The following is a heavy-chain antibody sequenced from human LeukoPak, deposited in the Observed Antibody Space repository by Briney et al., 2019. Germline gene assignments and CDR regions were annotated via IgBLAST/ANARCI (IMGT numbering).Heavy chain of an antibody. D-gene: IGHD3-22*01. Sequence: EASVKVSCKASGYTFTSYGISWVRQAPGQGLEWMGWISAYNGNTNYAQKLQGRVTMTTDTSTSTAYMELRSLRSDDTAVYYCARVPPPGYDSSGYSYFDYWGQGTLVTVSS. CDR2: ISAYNGNT. CDR3: ARVPPPGYDSSGYSYFDY. V-gene: IGHV1-18*01. J-gene: IGHJ4*02. CDR1: GYTFTSYG.